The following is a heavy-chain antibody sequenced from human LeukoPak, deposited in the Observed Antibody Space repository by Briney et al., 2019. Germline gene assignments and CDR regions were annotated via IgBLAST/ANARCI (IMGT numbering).Heavy chain of an antibody. Sequence: ASVTVSCKASGYSFTSNYIHWVRQAPGQGLEWMGMIYPRDGSTSYAQKFQGRVTVTRDTSTSTVHMELSGLRSEDTAVYYYARDQEAFDYWGQGTLVTVSS. CDR2: IYPRDGST. J-gene: IGHJ4*02. V-gene: IGHV1-46*01. CDR1: GYSFTSNY. CDR3: ARDQEAFDY.